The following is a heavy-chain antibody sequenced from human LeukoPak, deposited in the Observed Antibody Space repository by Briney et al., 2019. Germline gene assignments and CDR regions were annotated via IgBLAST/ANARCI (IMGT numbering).Heavy chain of an antibody. J-gene: IGHJ4*02. CDR1: GFTFGSYG. V-gene: IGHV3-30*18. Sequence: GGSLRLSCAASGFTFGSYGMHWVRQAPGKGLEWVAVISYDGSNKYYADSVKGRFTISRDNSKNTLYLQMNSLRAEDTAVYYCAKDKWYSGSYLPYYFDYWGQGTLVTVSS. CDR3: AKDKWYSGSYLPYYFDY. CDR2: ISYDGSNK. D-gene: IGHD1-26*01.